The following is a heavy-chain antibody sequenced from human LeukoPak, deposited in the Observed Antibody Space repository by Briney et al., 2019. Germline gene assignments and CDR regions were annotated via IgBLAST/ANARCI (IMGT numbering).Heavy chain of an antibody. CDR3: ARGGSGLTRNYYYYYMDV. J-gene: IGHJ6*03. CDR1: GFTFDDYG. V-gene: IGHV3-20*04. CDR2: INWSGGST. D-gene: IGHD6-25*01. Sequence: GGSLRLSCAASGFTFDDYGMSWVRQAPGKGLEWVSGINWSGGSTGYADSVKGRFTISRDNAKNSLYLQMNSLRAEDTALYYCARGGSGLTRNYYYYYMDVWGKGTTVTVSS.